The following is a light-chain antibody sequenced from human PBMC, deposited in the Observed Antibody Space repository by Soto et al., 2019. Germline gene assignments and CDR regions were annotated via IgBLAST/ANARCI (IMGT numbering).Light chain of an antibody. V-gene: IGLV1-44*01. Sequence: QSFLTQPPSASGTPGQRVTISCSGSSSNIGSNTVNWYQQLPGTAPTLLIYYNNQRPSGVPDRFSGSKSGTSASLAISGLQSEDEAHYYCAAWDDSLYGWVFGGGTKVTVL. J-gene: IGLJ3*02. CDR1: SSNIGSNT. CDR2: YNN. CDR3: AAWDDSLYGWV.